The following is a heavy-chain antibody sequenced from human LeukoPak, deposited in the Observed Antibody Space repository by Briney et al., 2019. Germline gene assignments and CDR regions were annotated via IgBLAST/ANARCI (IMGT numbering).Heavy chain of an antibody. Sequence: PSETLSLTCTVSGGSISSYYWSWIRQPAGKGLEWIGRIYTSGSTNYNPSLKSRVTMSVDTSKNQFSLKVRSVTAADTAVYYCARGLYSSGWYYMDVWGKGTTVTVSS. CDR3: ARGLYSSGWYYMDV. V-gene: IGHV4-4*07. D-gene: IGHD6-19*01. J-gene: IGHJ6*03. CDR2: IYTSGST. CDR1: GGSISSYY.